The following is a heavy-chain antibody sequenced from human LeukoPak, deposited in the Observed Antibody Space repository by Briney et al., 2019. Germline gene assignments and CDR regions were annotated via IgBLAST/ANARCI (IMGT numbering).Heavy chain of an antibody. D-gene: IGHD2-21*01. Sequence: GGSLRLSCAASGFNFSIYSMNWVRQAPGKGLEWVSYITRSSTTIYYADSVKGRFTISRDNAKNSLYLQMNSLRVEDTAIYYCAKEVIAHYYYYYMDVWGKGTTVTVSS. V-gene: IGHV3-48*01. CDR3: AKEVIAHYYYYYMDV. CDR2: ITRSSTTI. CDR1: GFNFSIYS. J-gene: IGHJ6*03.